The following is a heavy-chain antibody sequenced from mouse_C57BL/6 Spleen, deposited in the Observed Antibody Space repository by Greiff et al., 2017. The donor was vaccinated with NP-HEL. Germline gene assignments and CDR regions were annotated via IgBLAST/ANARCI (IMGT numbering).Heavy chain of an antibody. CDR1: GFTFSSYA. CDR2: ICDGGSYT. Sequence: VESGGGLVKPGGSLKLSCAASGFTFSSYAMSWVRQTPEKRLEWVATICDGGSYTYYPDNVKGRFTISRDNAKNNLYLQMSHLKSEDTAMYYCARDKSNYNFDDWGQGTTLTVSS. V-gene: IGHV5-4*01. CDR3: ARDKSNYNFDD. D-gene: IGHD2-5*01. J-gene: IGHJ2*01.